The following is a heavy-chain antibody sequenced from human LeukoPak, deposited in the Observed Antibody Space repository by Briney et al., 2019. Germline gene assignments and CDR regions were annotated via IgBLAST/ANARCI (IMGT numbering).Heavy chain of an antibody. CDR1: GFTFVNYW. CDR2: LNSDGTTT. V-gene: IGHV3-74*01. J-gene: IGHJ4*02. Sequence: GGSLRLSCAASGFTFVNYWMHWVRQAPGKGLVWVSRLNSDGTTTSYADSVKGRFTISRDNAKNTLYLQMSNLRAEDTAVYYCARARGYIYDSFDYWGQGTLVTVSS. CDR3: ARARGYIYDSFDY. D-gene: IGHD3-22*01.